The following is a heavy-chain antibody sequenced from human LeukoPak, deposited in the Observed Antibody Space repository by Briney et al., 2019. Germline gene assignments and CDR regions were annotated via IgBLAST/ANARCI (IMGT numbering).Heavy chain of an antibody. V-gene: IGHV3-21*01. CDR1: GFIFSTYG. D-gene: IGHD4-17*01. J-gene: IGHJ4*02. CDR3: ARGHTAVTRHFDF. Sequence: KAGGSLRLSCAGSGFIFSTYGMSWVRQAPGKGLEWVSIISSGSSAIFSADALKGRFTISRDDAKNLLYLDMNSLRAEDTAVYYCARGHTAVTRHFDFWGQGTLVTVSS. CDR2: ISSGSSAI.